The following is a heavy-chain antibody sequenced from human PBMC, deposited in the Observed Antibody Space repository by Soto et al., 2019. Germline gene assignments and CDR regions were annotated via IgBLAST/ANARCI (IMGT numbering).Heavy chain of an antibody. J-gene: IGHJ6*02. D-gene: IGHD6-6*01. CDR3: ARDLPSSPRV. V-gene: IGHV4-34*01. CDR2: INHSGST. CDR1: GGSFSGYY. Sequence: PSETLSLTCAVYGGSFSGYYWSWIRQPPGKGLEWIGEINHSGSTNYNPSLKSRVTISVDTSKNQFSLKLSSVTAADTAVYCCARDLPSSPRVWGQGTTVTVS.